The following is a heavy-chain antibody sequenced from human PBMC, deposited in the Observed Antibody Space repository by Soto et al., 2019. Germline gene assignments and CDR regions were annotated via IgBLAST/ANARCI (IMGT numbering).Heavy chain of an antibody. CDR3: AKWEVFVTGHLATQSSLDS. V-gene: IGHV3-23*01. CDR1: GFTFINHA. D-gene: IGHD3-9*01. CDR2: VDGSGAAP. Sequence: QPGWSLRLSCATSGFTFINHAMTWVRQAPGKAPQWVATVDGSGAAPFYAESVKGRFTISRDNSKNTLYLQMNSLRAEDTAVYFCAKWEVFVTGHLATQSSLDSWGQGTLVTVSS. J-gene: IGHJ4*02.